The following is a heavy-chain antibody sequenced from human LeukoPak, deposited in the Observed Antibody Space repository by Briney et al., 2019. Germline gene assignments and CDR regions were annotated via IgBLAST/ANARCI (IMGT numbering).Heavy chain of an antibody. D-gene: IGHD2-8*01. CDR3: AKDPDCTSGVCYTFFDY. V-gene: IGHV3-23*01. CDR1: GFTFADYP. CDR2: ISGSGGVT. J-gene: IGHJ4*02. Sequence: PGGSLRLSCTVSGFTFADYPMAWVRQAPGKGLEWVSAISGSGGVTYYADSVKGRFTISRDNSNNTLYLQMNSLRAEDTAVYYCAKDPDCTSGVCYTFFDYWGQGTLVTVSS.